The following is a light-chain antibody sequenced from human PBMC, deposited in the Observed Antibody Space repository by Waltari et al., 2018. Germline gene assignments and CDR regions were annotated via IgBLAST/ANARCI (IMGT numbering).Light chain of an antibody. V-gene: IGKV1-5*03. CDR2: KAS. CDR3: QQYNTYVT. Sequence: DIQMTQSPSTLSASVGDRVTNPCRASQSISTWLAWYQQKPGKAPNLLIYKASSLESGVPSRFSGSGSGTEFTLTISSLQPDDFATFYCQQYNTYVTFGPGTKVDIK. J-gene: IGKJ3*01. CDR1: QSISTW.